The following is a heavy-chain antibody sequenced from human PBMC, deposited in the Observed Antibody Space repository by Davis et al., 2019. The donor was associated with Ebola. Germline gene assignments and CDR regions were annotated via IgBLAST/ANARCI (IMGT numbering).Heavy chain of an antibody. D-gene: IGHD5-24*01. CDR3: ARAQQLFLDYYYYGLDV. V-gene: IGHV3-48*02. CDR2: ISTSGNTI. J-gene: IGHJ6*04. CDR1: GFTFTNYN. Sequence: GGSLRLSCAASGFTFTNYNMNWVRQAPGKGLEWLSYISTSGNTIYYAASVKGRITVSRDNAKNSLYLQMNSLRDEDTAVYYCARAQQLFLDYYYYGLDVWGKGTTVTVSS.